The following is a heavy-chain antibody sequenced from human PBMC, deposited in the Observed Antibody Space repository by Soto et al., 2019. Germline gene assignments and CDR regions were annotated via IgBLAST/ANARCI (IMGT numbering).Heavy chain of an antibody. V-gene: IGHV1-3*05. Sequence: QVQLVQSGAEEKKPGASVKVSCKASGYTFTSYAMHWVRQAPGQRLEWMGWINAGIGNTKYSQKFQGRVTITRDTSATTAYMALSSVRSEDTAVYYCSRDLYYDFWSGCFDYWGQGALVTVSS. CDR3: SRDLYYDFWSGCFDY. J-gene: IGHJ4*02. CDR2: INAGIGNT. CDR1: GYTFTSYA. D-gene: IGHD3-3*01.